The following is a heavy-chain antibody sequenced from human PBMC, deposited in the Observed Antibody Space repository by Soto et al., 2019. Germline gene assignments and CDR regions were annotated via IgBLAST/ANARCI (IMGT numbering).Heavy chain of an antibody. Sequence: GESLKISCKGSGYSFTSYWISWVRQMPGKGLEWMGRIDPSDSYTNYSPSFQGHVTISADKSISTAYLQWSSLKASDTAMYYCARSRGIVVDNYGMDVWGQGTTVTVS. V-gene: IGHV5-10-1*01. CDR1: GYSFTSYW. CDR2: IDPSDSYT. CDR3: ARSRGIVVDNYGMDV. D-gene: IGHD3-22*01. J-gene: IGHJ6*02.